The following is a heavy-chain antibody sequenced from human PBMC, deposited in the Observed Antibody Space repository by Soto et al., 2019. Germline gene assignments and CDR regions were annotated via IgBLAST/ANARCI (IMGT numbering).Heavy chain of an antibody. D-gene: IGHD2-15*01. V-gene: IGHV3-48*01. CDR2: ISSSSSTI. CDR1: GFTFSSYS. CDR3: ARGWGYVVVAATPAY. Sequence: EVQLVESGGGLVQPGGSLRLSCAASGFTFSSYSMNWVRQAPGKGLEWVSYISSSSSTIYYADSVKGRFTISRDNAKNALYLEMNSLRAEDTAVYYCARGWGYVVVAATPAYWGQGTLVTVSS. J-gene: IGHJ4*02.